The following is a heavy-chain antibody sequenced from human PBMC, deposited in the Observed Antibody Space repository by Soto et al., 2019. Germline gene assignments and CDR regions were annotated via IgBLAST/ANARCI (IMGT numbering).Heavy chain of an antibody. Sequence: QVQLEESGGGVVQPRRSLRLSCVASGFSFSTSDMHWVRQAPGKGLEWVAHITIDGSRKYYADSMKSRFTVSRENSKNTVYLQINSLRADETALYYSTRVPTHGAFDIWGQGTMVTVSS. J-gene: IGHJ3*02. V-gene: IGHV3-30*03. CDR1: GFSFSTSD. CDR2: ITIDGSRK. CDR3: TRVPTHGAFDI.